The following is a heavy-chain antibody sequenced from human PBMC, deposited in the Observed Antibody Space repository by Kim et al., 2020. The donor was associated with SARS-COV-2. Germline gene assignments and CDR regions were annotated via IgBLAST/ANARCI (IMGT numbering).Heavy chain of an antibody. CDR1: GFTFSSYA. Sequence: GGSLRLSCAASGFTFSSYAMTWVRQAPGKGLEWVSAVSGSAGNTYYTESVKGRFTISRDNSKNTLYLQMNSLRADDTAVYYCAKKANIGGTTDYYYALDVWGQGTTVTVSS. D-gene: IGHD5-12*01. J-gene: IGHJ6*02. CDR3: AKKANIGGTTDYYYALDV. CDR2: VSGSAGNT. V-gene: IGHV3-23*01.